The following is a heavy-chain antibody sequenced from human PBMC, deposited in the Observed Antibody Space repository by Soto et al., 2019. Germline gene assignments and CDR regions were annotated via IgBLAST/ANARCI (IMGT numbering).Heavy chain of an antibody. J-gene: IGHJ6*02. Sequence: PSETLSLTCAVYDGSFSGYYWSWIRQPPGKGLEWIGEINHSGSTNYNPSLKSRVTISVDTSKNQFSLKLSSVTAADTAVYYCARVRFLEWLQYYYYYYGMDVWGQGTTVTVSS. CDR3: ARVRFLEWLQYYYYYYGMDV. CDR2: INHSGST. CDR1: DGSFSGYY. D-gene: IGHD3-3*01. V-gene: IGHV4-34*01.